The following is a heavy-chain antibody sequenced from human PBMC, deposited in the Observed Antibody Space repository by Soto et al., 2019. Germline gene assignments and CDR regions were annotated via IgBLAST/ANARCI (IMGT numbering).Heavy chain of an antibody. CDR3: ASSPNYYDSSGYNFQH. V-gene: IGHV1-69*12. J-gene: IGHJ1*01. CDR2: IIPIFGTA. D-gene: IGHD3-22*01. Sequence: QVQLVQSGAEVKKPGSSVKVSCKASGGTFSSYAISWVRQAPGQGLEWMGGIIPIFGTANYAQKFQGRVTITADESTSTAYMKLSSLRSEDTAVYYCASSPNYYDSSGYNFQHWGQGTLVTVSS. CDR1: GGTFSSYA.